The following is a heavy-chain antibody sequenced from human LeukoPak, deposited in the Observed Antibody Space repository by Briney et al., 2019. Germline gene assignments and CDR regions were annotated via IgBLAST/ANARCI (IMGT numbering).Heavy chain of an antibody. CDR1: GYNFATYW. CDR2: IYPGDSDT. Sequence: GESLKISCKGSGYNFATYWIAWVRQMPGKGLEWMGIIYPGDSDTRYSPSFQGQVTISADKSISTAYLQWSSLKASDTAMYYCATTTGEGAFDIWGQGTMVTVSS. V-gene: IGHV5-51*01. J-gene: IGHJ3*02. CDR3: ATTTGEGAFDI. D-gene: IGHD7-27*01.